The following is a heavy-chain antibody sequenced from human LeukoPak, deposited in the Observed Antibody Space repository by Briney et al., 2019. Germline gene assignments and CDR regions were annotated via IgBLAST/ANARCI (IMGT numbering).Heavy chain of an antibody. V-gene: IGHV3-7*05. Sequence: PGGSLRLSCAASGFTFSNYWMSWVRQAPGKGLEWVADIKQDGTQKYYVDSVEGRFTISRDNAKNSLYLRMNSLRVEDTAVYYCARDCGSDCSQAFDIWGQGTMVTVSS. CDR2: IKQDGTQK. D-gene: IGHD2-21*02. CDR3: ARDCGSDCSQAFDI. J-gene: IGHJ3*02. CDR1: GFTFSNYW.